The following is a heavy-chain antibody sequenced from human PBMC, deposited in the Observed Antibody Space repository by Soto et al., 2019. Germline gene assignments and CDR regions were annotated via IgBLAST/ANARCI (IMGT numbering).Heavy chain of an antibody. Sequence: GASVKVSCKASGYTFTSYAMHWVRQAPGQRLEWMGWINAGNGNTKYSRKFQGRVTITRDTSASTAYMELSSLRSEDTAVYYCARYGSLDVYGMDVWGQGTTVTVSS. D-gene: IGHD1-1*01. V-gene: IGHV1-3*01. J-gene: IGHJ6*02. CDR1: GYTFTSYA. CDR2: INAGNGNT. CDR3: ARYGSLDVYGMDV.